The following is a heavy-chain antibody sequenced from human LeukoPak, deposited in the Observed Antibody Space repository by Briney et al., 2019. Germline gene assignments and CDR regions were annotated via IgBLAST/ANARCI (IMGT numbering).Heavy chain of an antibody. CDR1: GDSIISYY. CDR2: IYTSGST. Sequence: PSETLSLTCTVSGDSIISYYWSWIRQPPGKGLEWIGRIYTSGSTNYNPSLKSRVTMSVDTSKNQFSLKLSSVTAADTAVYYCARVLYDPEYYYYGMDVWGQGTTVTVSS. CDR3: ARVLYDPEYYYYGMDV. D-gene: IGHD3-3*01. V-gene: IGHV4-4*07. J-gene: IGHJ6*02.